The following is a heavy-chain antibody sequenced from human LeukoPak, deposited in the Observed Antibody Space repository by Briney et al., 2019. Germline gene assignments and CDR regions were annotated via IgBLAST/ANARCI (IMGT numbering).Heavy chain of an antibody. D-gene: IGHD1-1*01. J-gene: IGHJ6*02. V-gene: IGHV3-30*18. CDR2: ISYDGSKK. CDR1: GFTLRYYG. Sequence: GRSLRLSCAASGFTLRYYGMHWDRQAPGKGLEWVAFISYDGSKKRYADSVEDRFTISRDNSRNRLYVQVNSLRAEDTAVYYCAKESLDTEQRNYNYYGLDVWGQGTTVTVFS. CDR3: AKESLDTEQRNYNYYGLDV.